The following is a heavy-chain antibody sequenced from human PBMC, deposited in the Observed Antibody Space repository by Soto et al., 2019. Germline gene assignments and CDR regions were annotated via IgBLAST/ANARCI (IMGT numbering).Heavy chain of an antibody. V-gene: IGHV1-69*01. CDR1: GGTFSSYA. Sequence: QVQLVQSGAEVKKPGSSVKVSCKASGGTFSSYAISWVRQAPGQGLEWMGGIIPIFGTANYAQKFQGRVTITADESTSTAYMELRSLRSEDTAVYYGASLPDSSGYYNGALDIWGQGTMVTVSS. CDR2: IIPIFGTA. J-gene: IGHJ3*02. CDR3: ASLPDSSGYYNGALDI. D-gene: IGHD3-22*01.